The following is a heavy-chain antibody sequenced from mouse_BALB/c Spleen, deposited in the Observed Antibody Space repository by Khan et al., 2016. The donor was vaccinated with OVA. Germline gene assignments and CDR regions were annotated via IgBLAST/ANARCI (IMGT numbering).Heavy chain of an antibody. Sequence: VQLKQSGAELVKPGASVKLSCTASGFNIKDTYLHWVKQRPEQGLEWIGRIAPANGNTQYDPKFQGKAAITSDTSSNTSYLQLNSLTSEDTAVYYGARPPNDPRDLEVWGEGTTVTVSS. V-gene: IGHV14-3*02. J-gene: IGHJ1*01. CDR2: IAPANGNT. CDR3: ARPPNDPRDLEV. CDR1: GFNIKDTY.